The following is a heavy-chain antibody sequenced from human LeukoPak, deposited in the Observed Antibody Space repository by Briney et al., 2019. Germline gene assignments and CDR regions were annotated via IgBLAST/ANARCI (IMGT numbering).Heavy chain of an antibody. CDR1: GGSISSYY. CDR3: ATSGYSYVPEGRGAFDI. CDR2: IYYSGST. V-gene: IGHV4-59*12. Sequence: SETLSLTCTVSGGSISSYYWSWIRQPPGKGLEWIGYIYYSGSTNYNPSLKSRVTISVDTSKNQFSLKLSSVTAADTAVYYCATSGYSYVPEGRGAFDIWGQGTMVTVSS. D-gene: IGHD5-18*01. J-gene: IGHJ3*02.